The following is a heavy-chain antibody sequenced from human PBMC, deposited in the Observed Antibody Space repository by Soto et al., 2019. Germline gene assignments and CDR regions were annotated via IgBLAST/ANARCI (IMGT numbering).Heavy chain of an antibody. CDR3: ARDSSGYYWFDP. V-gene: IGHV4-38-2*02. D-gene: IGHD3-22*01. Sequence: SETLSLTCAVSGFSISSGYFWGWIRQPPGKGPEWLGGIYHSGTTYYNPSVKGRVTISVDTSKNQFPLKMSSVPAADTAVYYCARDSSGYYWFDPWGQGTLVTVS. J-gene: IGHJ5*02. CDR2: IYHSGTT. CDR1: GFSISSGYF.